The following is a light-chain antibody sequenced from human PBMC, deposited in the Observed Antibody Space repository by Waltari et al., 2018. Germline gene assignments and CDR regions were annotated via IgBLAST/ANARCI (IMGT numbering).Light chain of an antibody. CDR1: QNIDRY. Sequence: DIKMTQSPSSLSASVGDRVDITCRASQNIDRYLNWYHQKPGKAPKLLIYAASSSQSGAPSGFSGSGSGTDFTLTISSLQPEHFATYYCQQSYSVPYTFGQGTKLEI. CDR3: QQSYSVPYT. J-gene: IGKJ2*01. CDR2: AAS. V-gene: IGKV1-39*01.